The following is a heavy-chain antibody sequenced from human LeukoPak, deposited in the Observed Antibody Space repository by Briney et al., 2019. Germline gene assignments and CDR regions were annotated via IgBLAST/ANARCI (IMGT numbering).Heavy chain of an antibody. J-gene: IGHJ4*02. CDR1: GYTFTSYG. CDR2: ISAYNGNT. CDR3: ARDLAFAYYYDSSGYYVDY. V-gene: IGHV1-18*01. Sequence: GASVKVSCKASGYTFTSYGISWVRQAPGQGLEWMGWISAYNGNTNYAQKLQGRVTMTTDTSTSTAYMELRSLRSDDTAVYYCARDLAFAYYYDSSGYYVDYWGQGTLVTVSS. D-gene: IGHD3-22*01.